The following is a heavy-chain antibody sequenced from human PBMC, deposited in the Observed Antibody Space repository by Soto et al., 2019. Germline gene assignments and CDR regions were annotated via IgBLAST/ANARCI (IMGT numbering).Heavy chain of an antibody. Sequence: EVQLVESGGGLVQPGESLRLSCAASGFTFSYYWMHWVRQAPGKGLVWVSRIHSDGCSTTYADSVKGRFSISRDNARNTVYLQMNSLRAEDTAVYYCARGDRGAFDLWGQGTVLTVSS. J-gene: IGHJ3*01. CDR3: ARGDRGAFDL. D-gene: IGHD1-26*01. CDR2: IHSDGCST. CDR1: GFTFSYYW. V-gene: IGHV3-74*01.